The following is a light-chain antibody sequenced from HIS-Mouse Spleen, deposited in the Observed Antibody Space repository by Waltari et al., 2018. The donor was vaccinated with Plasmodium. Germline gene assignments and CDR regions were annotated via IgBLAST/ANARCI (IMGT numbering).Light chain of an antibody. CDR2: EVS. CDR1: RSDVGRSHY. CDR3: SSYAGSNNWV. Sequence: QSALTQPPSASASPGQSVTISCTGTRSDVGRSHYVSWYQQHPVKAPKLMIYEVSKRPSGVPDRFSGSKSGNTASLTVSGLQAEDEADYYCSSYAGSNNWVFGGGTKLTVL. V-gene: IGLV2-8*01. J-gene: IGLJ3*02.